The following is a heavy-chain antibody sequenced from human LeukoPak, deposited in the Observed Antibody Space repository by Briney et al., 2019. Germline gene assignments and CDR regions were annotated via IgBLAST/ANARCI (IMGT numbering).Heavy chain of an antibody. V-gene: IGHV3-7*01. CDR2: IKQDGSEK. Sequence: PGGSLRLSCAASGFTFSSYWMSWVRQAPGKGLEWVANIKQDGSEKYYVDSVKGRFTISRDNAKNSLYLQMNSLRAEDTAVYYCAKGWPLYSSTWRIDYWGQGTLVTVSS. CDR1: GFTFSSYW. J-gene: IGHJ4*02. D-gene: IGHD6-13*01. CDR3: AKGWPLYSSTWRIDY.